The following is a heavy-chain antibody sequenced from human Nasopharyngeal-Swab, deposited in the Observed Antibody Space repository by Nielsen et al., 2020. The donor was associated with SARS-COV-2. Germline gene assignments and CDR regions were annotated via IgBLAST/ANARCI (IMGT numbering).Heavy chain of an antibody. V-gene: IGHV3-33*01. J-gene: IGHJ4*02. CDR2: IWYDGSNK. D-gene: IGHD6-13*01. Sequence: GGSLRLSCAASGFTFSSYGMHWVRRAPGKGLEWVAVIWYDGSNKYYADSVKGRFTISRDNAKNSLYLQMNSLRAEDTAVYYCARDGYSSSWYDYWGQGTLVTVSS. CDR1: GFTFSSYG. CDR3: ARDGYSSSWYDY.